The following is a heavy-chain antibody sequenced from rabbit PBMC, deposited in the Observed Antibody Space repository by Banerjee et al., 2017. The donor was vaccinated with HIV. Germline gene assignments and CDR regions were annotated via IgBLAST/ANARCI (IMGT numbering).Heavy chain of an antibody. D-gene: IGHD6-1*01. CDR3: VREAGYGGYGDGNL. J-gene: IGHJ4*01. V-gene: IGHV1S7*01. Sequence: QLVESGGGLVKPEGSLKLSCKASGFTLSSYYMNWVRQAPGKGLEWIGCIGAGSGATYAASWAKGRFTISSHNAQNTLYLQLNSLTAADTATYFCVREAGYGGYGDGNLWGQGTLVTVS. CDR1: GFTLSSYY. CDR2: IGAGSGAT.